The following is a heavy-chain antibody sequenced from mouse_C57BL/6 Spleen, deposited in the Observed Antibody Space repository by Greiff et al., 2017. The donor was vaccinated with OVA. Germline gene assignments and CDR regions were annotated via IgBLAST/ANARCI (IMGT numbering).Heavy chain of an antibody. D-gene: IGHD1-1*01. Sequence: EVKLQESGPGMVKPSQSLSLTCTVTGYSITSGYDWHWIRHFPGNKLEWMGYIRYSGSTNYNPSFKSRISITHDTSKNHFFLKMNSMTTEDAATYYCAREDTTGFAYWGQGTLVTVSA. V-gene: IGHV3-1*01. CDR1: GYSITSGYD. CDR3: AREDTTGFAY. J-gene: IGHJ3*01. CDR2: IRYSGST.